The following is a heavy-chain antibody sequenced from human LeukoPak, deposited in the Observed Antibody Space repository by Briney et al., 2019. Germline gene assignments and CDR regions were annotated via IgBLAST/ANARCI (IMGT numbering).Heavy chain of an antibody. Sequence: GASVKVSCKASGYTFTSYGISWVRQAPGQGLEWMGWISAYNGNTNYAQKLQGRVTMTTDTSTSTAYMELRSLRSDDTAVYYCARDPHGSSPPNAFDIWGQGTMVTVSS. V-gene: IGHV1-18*01. CDR2: ISAYNGNT. J-gene: IGHJ3*02. CDR1: GYTFTSYG. CDR3: ARDPHGSSPPNAFDI.